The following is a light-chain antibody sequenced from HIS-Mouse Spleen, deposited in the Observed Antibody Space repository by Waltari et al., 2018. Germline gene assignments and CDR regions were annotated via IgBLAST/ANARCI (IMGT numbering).Light chain of an antibody. CDR3: QSADSSGTGWV. CDR2: KDS. J-gene: IGLJ3*02. V-gene: IGLV3-25*03. CDR1: ALPKQY. Sequence: SYELTQPPPVSVSPGQTARITCSGDALPKQYAYGYQQKPGQAPVLVIYKDSERPSGIPERFSGSSSGTTVTLTISGVQAEDEADYYCQSADSSGTGWVFGGGTKLTVL.